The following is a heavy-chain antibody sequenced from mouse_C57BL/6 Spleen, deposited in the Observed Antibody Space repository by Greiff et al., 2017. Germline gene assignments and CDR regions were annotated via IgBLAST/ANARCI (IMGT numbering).Heavy chain of an antibody. CDR2: ISNGGGST. CDR1: GFTFSDYY. V-gene: IGHV5-12*01. Sequence: EVKLMESGGGLVQPGGSLKLSCAASGFTFSDYYMYWVRQTPEKRLEWVAYISNGGGSTYYPDTVKGRFTISRDNAKNTLYLQMSRLKSEDTAMYYCARPKLGNYAMDYWGQGTSVTVSS. D-gene: IGHD4-1*01. J-gene: IGHJ4*01. CDR3: ARPKLGNYAMDY.